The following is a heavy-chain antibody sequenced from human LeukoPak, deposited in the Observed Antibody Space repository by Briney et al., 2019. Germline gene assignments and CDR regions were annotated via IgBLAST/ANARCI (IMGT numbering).Heavy chain of an antibody. CDR1: GFTFDDYG. D-gene: IGHD7-27*01. Sequence: GGSLRLSCAASGFTFDDYGMSWVRQAPGKGLEWVSGINWNGDSTGYADSVKGRFTVSRDNSKNTLYLQMGSLRAEDTAVYYCAKGQLGIQSSKWFDPWGQGTLVTVSS. V-gene: IGHV3-20*04. CDR3: AKGQLGIQSSKWFDP. CDR2: INWNGDST. J-gene: IGHJ5*02.